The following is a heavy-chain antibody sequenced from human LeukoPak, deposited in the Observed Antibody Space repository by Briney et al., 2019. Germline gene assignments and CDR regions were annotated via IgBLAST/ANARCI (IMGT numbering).Heavy chain of an antibody. CDR2: ISYDGSNK. Sequence: GGSLRLSCAASGFTFSSCAMHWVRQAPGKGLEWVAVISYDGSNKYYADSVKGRFTISRDNSKNTLYLQMNSLRAEDTAVYYCARDYTAMAKKYYYMDVWGKGTTVTVSS. J-gene: IGHJ6*03. D-gene: IGHD5-18*01. CDR1: GFTFSSCA. CDR3: ARDYTAMAKKYYYMDV. V-gene: IGHV3-30*04.